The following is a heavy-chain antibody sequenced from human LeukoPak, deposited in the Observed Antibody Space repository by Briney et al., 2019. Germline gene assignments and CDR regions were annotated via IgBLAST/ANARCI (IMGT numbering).Heavy chain of an antibody. Sequence: GGSLRLSCAASGFNISDFWMTWVRQAPGKGLEWVAVIWYDGSNKYYADSVKGRFTISRDNSKNTLYLQMNSLRAEDTAVYYCARDRIAAAGFDYWGQGTLVAVSS. CDR3: ARDRIAAAGFDY. D-gene: IGHD6-13*01. J-gene: IGHJ4*02. CDR2: IWYDGSNK. CDR1: GFNISDFW. V-gene: IGHV3-33*08.